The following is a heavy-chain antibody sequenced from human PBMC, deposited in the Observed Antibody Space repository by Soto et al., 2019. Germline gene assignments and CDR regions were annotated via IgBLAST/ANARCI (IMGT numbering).Heavy chain of an antibody. CDR3: ARAGIAVAGIGGWFDP. CDR2: ISYDGSNK. CDR1: GFTFSSYA. V-gene: IGHV3-30-3*01. J-gene: IGHJ5*02. D-gene: IGHD6-19*01. Sequence: QVQLVESGGGVVQPGRSLRLSCAASGFTFSSYAMHWVRQAPGKGPEWVAVISYDGSNKYYADSGKGRFTLSRDNSKNTLYLQMNSLRAEDTAVYYCARAGIAVAGIGGWFDPWGQGTLVTVSS.